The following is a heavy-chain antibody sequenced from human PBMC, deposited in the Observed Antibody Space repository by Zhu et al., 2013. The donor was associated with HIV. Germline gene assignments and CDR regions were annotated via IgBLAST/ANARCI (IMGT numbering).Heavy chain of an antibody. J-gene: IGHJ3*02. V-gene: IGHV1-46*01. CDR1: GYTFTSYY. D-gene: IGHD5-12*01. CDR2: INPSGGST. CDR3: ARDPYITAGGFGWLRTDDAFDI. Sequence: QVQLVQSGAEVKKPGASVKVSCKASGYTFTSYYMHWVRQAPGQGLEWMGIINPSGGSTSYAQKFQGRVTMTRDTSTSTVYMELSSLRSEDTAVYYCARDPYITAGGFGWLRTDDAFDIWGQGTMVTVSS.